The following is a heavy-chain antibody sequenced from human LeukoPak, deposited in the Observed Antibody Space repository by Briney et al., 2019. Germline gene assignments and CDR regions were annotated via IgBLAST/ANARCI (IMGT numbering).Heavy chain of an antibody. CDR2: INPSGGST. Sequence: ASVKVSCKASGYTFTSYYIHWMRQAPGQGLEWMGIINPSGGSTNYAQDFQGRVTMTRDTSTSTVYMELSSLRSEDTAVYYCARRELAGSTAYFDYWGQGTLVTVSS. V-gene: IGHV1-46*01. J-gene: IGHJ4*02. CDR1: GYTFTSYY. CDR3: ARRELAGSTAYFDY. D-gene: IGHD1-26*01.